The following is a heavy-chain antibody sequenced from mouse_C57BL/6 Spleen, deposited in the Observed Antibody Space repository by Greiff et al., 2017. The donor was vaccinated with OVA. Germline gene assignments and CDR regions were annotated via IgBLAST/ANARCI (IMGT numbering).Heavy chain of an antibody. V-gene: IGHV1-54*01. D-gene: IGHD1-1*01. CDR2: INPGSGGT. J-gene: IGHJ3*01. Sequence: LVESGAELVRPGTSVKVSCKASGYAFTNYLIEWVKQRPGQGLEWIGVINPGSGGTNYNEKFKGKATLTADKSSSTAYMQLSSLTSEDSAVYFCARRGDYYGSSWFAYWGQGTLVTVSA. CDR1: GYAFTNYL. CDR3: ARRGDYYGSSWFAY.